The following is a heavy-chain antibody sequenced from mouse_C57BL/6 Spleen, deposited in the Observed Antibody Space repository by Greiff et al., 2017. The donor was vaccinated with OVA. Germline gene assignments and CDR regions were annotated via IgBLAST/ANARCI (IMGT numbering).Heavy chain of an antibody. CDR1: GFTFTDYY. Sequence: EVKLQESGGGLVQPGGSLSLSCAASGFTFTDYYMSWVRQPPGKALEWLGFIRNKANGYTTEYSASVKGRFTISRDNSQSILYLQMNALRAEDSATYYCARYPTVVATGYFDVWGTGTTVTVSS. CDR2: IRNKANGYTT. V-gene: IGHV7-3*01. J-gene: IGHJ1*03. CDR3: ARYPTVVATGYFDV. D-gene: IGHD1-1*01.